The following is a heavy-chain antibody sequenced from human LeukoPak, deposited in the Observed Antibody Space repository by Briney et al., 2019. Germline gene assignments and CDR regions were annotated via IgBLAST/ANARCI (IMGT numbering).Heavy chain of an antibody. CDR3: ARSPYSYYYMDV. D-gene: IGHD5-12*01. CDR1: GFTFSTYG. J-gene: IGHJ6*03. V-gene: IGHV3-30*02. CDR2: IRYNGNDQ. Sequence: PGGSLRLSCAASGFTFSTYGMQWVRQAPGKGLEWVAFIRYNGNDQYYADSVKGRFTISRDNSNNVVYLQMNSLRAEDTAVYYCARSPYSYYYMDVWGKGTTVTVSS.